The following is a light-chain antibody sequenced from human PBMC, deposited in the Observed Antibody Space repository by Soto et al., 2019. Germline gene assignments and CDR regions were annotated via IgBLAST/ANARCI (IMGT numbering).Light chain of an antibody. Sequence: QSALTQPRSVSGSPGQSVTISCTGTSSYVGAYNYVSWFQQHPGKAPKLMMSDVSKRPSGVPDRFSGSKSGTTASLTISGLQAEDEADYYCCSYAGSYTLLFGGGTKLTVL. J-gene: IGLJ2*01. V-gene: IGLV2-11*01. CDR3: CSYAGSYTLL. CDR2: DVS. CDR1: SSYVGAYNY.